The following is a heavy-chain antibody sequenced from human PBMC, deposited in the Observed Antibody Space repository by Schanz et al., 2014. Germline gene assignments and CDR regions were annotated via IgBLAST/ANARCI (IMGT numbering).Heavy chain of an antibody. J-gene: IGHJ4*02. CDR1: GGTFSSDT. D-gene: IGHD5-12*01. CDR3: ARDFSAYVGNYFDY. CDR2: IVPIAGST. Sequence: QVHLVQSGAEVKKPGSSVKVSCKASGGTFSSDTFSWVRQAPGQGLEWMGRIVPIAGSTNNAQKFQGRLTMTRDTSTSTVYMELSSLRSEDTAVYYCARDFSAYVGNYFDYWGQGTLVTVSS. V-gene: IGHV1-69*08.